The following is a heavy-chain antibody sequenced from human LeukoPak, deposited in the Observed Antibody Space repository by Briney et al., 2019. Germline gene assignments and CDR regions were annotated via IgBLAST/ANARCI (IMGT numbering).Heavy chain of an antibody. CDR2: FYYGGTTYY. J-gene: IGHJ4*02. V-gene: IGHV4-39*07. Sequence: SETLSLTCTVSGGSISSNIYYWGWIRQPPEKGLEWIGNFYYGGTTYYYYNRSLRSRVTISVDTSKNQFSLKLTSVTAADTAVYYCATATGDQALDYWGQGTLVTVSS. CDR1: GGSISSNIYY. D-gene: IGHD7-27*01. CDR3: ATATGDQALDY.